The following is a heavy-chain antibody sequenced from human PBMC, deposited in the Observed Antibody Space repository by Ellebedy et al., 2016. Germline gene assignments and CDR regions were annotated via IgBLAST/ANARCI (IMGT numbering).Heavy chain of an antibody. CDR1: GFSLSTSGMR. J-gene: IGHJ4*02. V-gene: IGHV2-70*04. Sequence: SGPTLVKPTQTLTLTCTFSGFSLSTSGMRVSWIRQPPGKALEWLARIDWDDDKFYSTSLKTRLTISKDTSKNQVVLTMTNMDPVDTATYYCAHCGLNSYGLESFDYWGQGTLVTVSS. D-gene: IGHD5-18*01. CDR2: IDWDDDK. CDR3: AHCGLNSYGLESFDY.